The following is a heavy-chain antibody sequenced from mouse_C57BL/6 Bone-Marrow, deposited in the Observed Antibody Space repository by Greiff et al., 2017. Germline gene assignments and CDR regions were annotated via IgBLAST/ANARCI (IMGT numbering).Heavy chain of an antibody. D-gene: IGHD2-3*01. V-gene: IGHV5-9*01. CDR3: AREDGYYVWFAY. CDR2: ISGGGGNT. CDR1: GFTFSSYT. J-gene: IGHJ3*01. Sequence: EVKLQESGGGLVKPGGSLKLSCAASGFTFSSYTMSWVRQTPEKRLEWVATISGGGGNTYYPDSVKGRFTISRDNAKNTLYLQMSSLRSEDTALYYCAREDGYYVWFAYWGQGTLVTVSA.